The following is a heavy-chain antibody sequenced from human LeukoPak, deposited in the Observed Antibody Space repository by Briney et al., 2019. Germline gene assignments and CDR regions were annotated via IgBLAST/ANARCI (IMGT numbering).Heavy chain of an antibody. Sequence: GTSLRLSCAASGFTFQNFDMSWVRQAPGKGLEWVSSISRSGAYAHYADSVKGRFTISRDNSNSTLFLQMNSLRGDDTAVYYCVRGASHLAYWGQGTLVTASS. CDR3: VRGASHLAY. V-gene: IGHV3-23*01. J-gene: IGHJ4*02. CDR1: GFTFQNFD. D-gene: IGHD4/OR15-4a*01. CDR2: ISRSGAYA.